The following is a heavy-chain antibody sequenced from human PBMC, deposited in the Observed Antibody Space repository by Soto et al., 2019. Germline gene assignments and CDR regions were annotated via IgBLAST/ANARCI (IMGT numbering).Heavy chain of an antibody. CDR3: ARSRGSTRSFDY. V-gene: IGHV4-59*01. CDR1: GGSISTYW. Sequence: KTSETLSLTCTVSGGSISTYWWSWIRQPPRKGLEWIGYIYYSGSTNYNPSLKSRVTISVDTSKNQSSLKLTSVTAADTAVYYCARSRGSTRSFDYWGQGTLVTVSS. CDR2: IYYSGST. J-gene: IGHJ4*02. D-gene: IGHD2-15*01.